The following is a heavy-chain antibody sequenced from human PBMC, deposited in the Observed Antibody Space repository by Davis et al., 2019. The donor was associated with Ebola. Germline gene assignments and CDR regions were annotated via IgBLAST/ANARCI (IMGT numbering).Heavy chain of an antibody. J-gene: IGHJ6*04. V-gene: IGHV3-30*02. CDR1: GFTFSSYA. Sequence: GESLKISCAASGFTFSSYAMSWVRQAPGKGLEWVAVIWYDGSNKYYADSVKGRFTISRDNSKNTLYLQMNSLRAEDTAVYYCAKGSVTIFGVAPDYYGMDVWGKGTTVTVSS. D-gene: IGHD3-3*01. CDR3: AKGSVTIFGVAPDYYGMDV. CDR2: IWYDGSNK.